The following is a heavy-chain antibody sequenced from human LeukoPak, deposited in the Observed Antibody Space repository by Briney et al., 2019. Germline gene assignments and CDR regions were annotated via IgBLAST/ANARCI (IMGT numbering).Heavy chain of an antibody. J-gene: IGHJ5*02. CDR1: GFTFDDCA. Sequence: GGSLRLSCAASGFTFDDCAMHWVRQAPGKGLEWVSGISWNSGSIGYADSVKGRFTISRDNAKNSLYLQMNSLRAEDTALYYCAKDSIAAASEFDPWGQGTLVTVSS. CDR3: AKDSIAAASEFDP. V-gene: IGHV3-9*01. CDR2: ISWNSGSI. D-gene: IGHD6-13*01.